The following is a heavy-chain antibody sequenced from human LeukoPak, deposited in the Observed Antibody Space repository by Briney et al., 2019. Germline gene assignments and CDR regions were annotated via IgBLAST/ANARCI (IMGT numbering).Heavy chain of an antibody. D-gene: IGHD2-21*02. V-gene: IGHV4-31*03. CDR1: GGSINSSGYF. CDR2: IYHSGNT. Sequence: PSQTLSLTCTVSGGSINSSGYFWSWIRQHPGKGLEWVGHIYHSGNTYYNPSLKSRVTISVDTSKNQFSLKLSSVTAADTAVYYCAREGVVVTAIDYWGQGTLVTVSS. J-gene: IGHJ4*02. CDR3: AREGVVVTAIDY.